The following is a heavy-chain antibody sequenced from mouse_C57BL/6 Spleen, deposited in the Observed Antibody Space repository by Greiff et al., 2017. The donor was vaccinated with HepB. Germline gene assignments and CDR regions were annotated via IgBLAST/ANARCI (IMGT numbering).Heavy chain of an antibody. V-gene: IGHV1-64*01. D-gene: IGHD4-1*01. CDR1: GYTFTSYW. J-gene: IGHJ3*01. Sequence: QVQLQQSGAELVKPGASVKLSCKASGYTFTSYWMHWVKQRPGQGLEWIGMIHPNSGSTNYNEKFKSKATLTVDKSSSTAYMQLSSLTSEDSAVYYCARSGGSLAYWGQGTLVTVSA. CDR3: ARSGGSLAY. CDR2: IHPNSGST.